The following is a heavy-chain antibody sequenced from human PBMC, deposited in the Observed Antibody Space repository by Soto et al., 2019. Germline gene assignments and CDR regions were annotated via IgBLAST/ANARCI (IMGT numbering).Heavy chain of an antibody. CDR1: GGSFSSSTYY. V-gene: IGHV4-39*01. J-gene: IGHJ5*02. D-gene: IGHD3-22*01. CDR3: ARQPYDSTGYYYGA. CDR2: MYSGGNT. Sequence: QLQLQESGPGLVKPSETLSLTCTVSGGSFSSSTYYWGWIRQPPGKGLEWIGSMYSGGNTYYNPSLSSRVPVSIDTTKNHFSLKLTSVTAADTAMYYCARQPYDSTGYYYGAWGQGTLVTVSS.